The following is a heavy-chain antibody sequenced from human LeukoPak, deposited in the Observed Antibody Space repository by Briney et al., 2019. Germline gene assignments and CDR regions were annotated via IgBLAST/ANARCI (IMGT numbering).Heavy chain of an antibody. CDR3: ARDLRDDSSGWYAGY. J-gene: IGHJ4*02. V-gene: IGHV1-2*02. CDR1: GYTFTGYY. Sequence: ASVKVSCKASGYTFTGYYMHWVRQAPGQGLEWMGWINPNGGGTNYAQKFQGRVTMTRDTSISTAYMELSRLRSDDTAVYYCARDLRDDSSGWYAGYWGQGTLVTVSS. CDR2: INPNGGGT. D-gene: IGHD6-19*01.